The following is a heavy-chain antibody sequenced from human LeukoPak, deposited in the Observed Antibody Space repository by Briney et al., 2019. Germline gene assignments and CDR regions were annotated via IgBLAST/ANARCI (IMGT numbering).Heavy chain of an antibody. Sequence: ASVKVSCKVSGYTLTELSMHWVRQAPGKGLEWMGGFDPEDGETIYAQKFQGRVTMTEDTSTDTAYMELSSLRSEDTAVYYCATTPYYYDSSGSGYYWGQGTLVTVSS. V-gene: IGHV1-24*01. CDR2: FDPEDGET. D-gene: IGHD3-22*01. CDR1: GYTLTELS. J-gene: IGHJ4*02. CDR3: ATTPYYYDSSGSGYY.